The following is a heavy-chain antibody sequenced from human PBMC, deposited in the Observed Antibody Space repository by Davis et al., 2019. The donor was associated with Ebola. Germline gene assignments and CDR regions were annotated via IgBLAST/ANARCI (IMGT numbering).Heavy chain of an antibody. CDR2: INDIGGNP. V-gene: IGHV3-23*01. CDR3: ARDIRALFDP. Sequence: GESLKISCEVSGFTFSSYAMSWVRQAPGKGLQWVSGINDIGGNPQHADSVKGRFTISRDNSKNMLFLQMNSLRVEDTAVYYCARDIRALFDPWGQGTLVTVSS. J-gene: IGHJ5*02. CDR1: GFTFSSYA. D-gene: IGHD2-21*01.